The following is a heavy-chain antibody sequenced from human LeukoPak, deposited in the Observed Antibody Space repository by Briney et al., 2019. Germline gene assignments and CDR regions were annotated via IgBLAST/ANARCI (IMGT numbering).Heavy chain of an antibody. V-gene: IGHV3-21*01. Sequence: GGSLRLSCAASGFTFSSYSMNWVRQAPGKGLEWVSSISSSSSYIYYADSVKGRFTISRDNAKNSLYLQMNSLRAEDTAVYYCARDEPTVTTGPPVGSWGQGTLVTVSS. CDR1: GFTFSSYS. CDR3: ARDEPTVTTGPPVGS. D-gene: IGHD4-17*01. CDR2: ISSSSSYI. J-gene: IGHJ4*02.